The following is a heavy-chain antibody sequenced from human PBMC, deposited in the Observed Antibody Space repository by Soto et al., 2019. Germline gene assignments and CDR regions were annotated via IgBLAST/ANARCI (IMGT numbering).Heavy chain of an antibody. J-gene: IGHJ3*02. CDR2: ISYDGSNK. CDR3: ARAYYDILTGYQGHDAFDI. Sequence: GGSLRLSCAASGFTFSSYAMHWVRQAPGKGLEWVAVISYDGSNKYYADSVKGRFTISRDNSKNTLYLQMNSLRAEDTAVYYCARAYYDILTGYQGHDAFDIWGQGTMVTVSS. V-gene: IGHV3-30-3*01. D-gene: IGHD3-9*01. CDR1: GFTFSSYA.